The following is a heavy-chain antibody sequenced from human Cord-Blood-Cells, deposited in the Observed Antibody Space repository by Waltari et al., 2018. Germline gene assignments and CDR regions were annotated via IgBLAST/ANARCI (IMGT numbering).Heavy chain of an antibody. CDR2: IYSGGST. CDR3: ARATVYDSSGYDY. V-gene: IGHV3-53*04. Sequence: EVQLVESGGGLVQPGGSLRLSCAASGFTVSSNYMSWVGQAPGKGVEWVSVIYSGGSTYYADSVKGRFTISRHNSKNTLYLQMNSLRAEDTAVYYCARATVYDSSGYDYWGQGTLVTVSS. CDR1: GFTVSSNY. D-gene: IGHD3-22*01. J-gene: IGHJ4*02.